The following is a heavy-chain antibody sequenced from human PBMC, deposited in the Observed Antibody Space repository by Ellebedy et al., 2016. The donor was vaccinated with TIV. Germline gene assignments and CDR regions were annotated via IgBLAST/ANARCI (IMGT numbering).Heavy chain of an antibody. D-gene: IGHD2-15*01. CDR3: ALDCSAGSCTAEYFQH. V-gene: IGHV1-18*04. Sequence: ASVKVSCKTSGYSFTSNGVSWVRQAPGEGLEWMGWISGYNGQVDYAQKFQARVTMTTDTSTSTVYMELRSLRSDDTAVYYCALDCSAGSCTAEYFQHWGQGTLVTVSS. CDR2: ISGYNGQV. J-gene: IGHJ1*01. CDR1: GYSFTSNG.